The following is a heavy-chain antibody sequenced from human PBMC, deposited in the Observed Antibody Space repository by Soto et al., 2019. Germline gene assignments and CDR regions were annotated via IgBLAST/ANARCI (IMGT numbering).Heavy chain of an antibody. V-gene: IGHV3-23*01. J-gene: IGHJ4*02. Sequence: EVQLLESGGGLVQPGGSLRLSCAASGFTFSSYAMSWVRQAPGKGLEWVSAISGSGGSTYYADSVKGRFTISSDNSKNTLYLQMNSLRAEDTAVYYCAKGGLWFGELWGYWGQGTLVTVSS. CDR1: GFTFSSYA. CDR2: ISGSGGST. CDR3: AKGGLWFGELWGY. D-gene: IGHD3-10*01.